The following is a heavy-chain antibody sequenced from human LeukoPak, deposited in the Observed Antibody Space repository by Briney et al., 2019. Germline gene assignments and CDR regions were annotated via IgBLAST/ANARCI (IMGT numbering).Heavy chain of an antibody. V-gene: IGHV3-33*01. Sequence: GGSLRLSCAASGFNFSTYGMHWVRQAPGKGLEWVAVIWYDGRSKYYADSVKGRFTISRDNPKNTLHKEMNSLRAEDTAVYYCARGLRYFDWSQNWFDPWGQGTLVTVSS. CDR1: GFNFSTYG. CDR3: ARGLRYFDWSQNWFDP. D-gene: IGHD3-9*01. CDR2: IWYDGRSK. J-gene: IGHJ5*02.